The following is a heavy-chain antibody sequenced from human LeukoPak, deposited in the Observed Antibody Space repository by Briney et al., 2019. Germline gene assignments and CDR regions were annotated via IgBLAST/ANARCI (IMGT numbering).Heavy chain of an antibody. D-gene: IGHD6-19*01. CDR2: IDPSDSYT. CDR1: GYSFTSYW. J-gene: IGHJ6*02. Sequence: GESLKISCKGSGYSFTSYWISWVRQMPGKGLEWMGRIDPSDSYTNYSPSFQGHVTISADKSISTAYLQWSSLKASDTAMYYCARRRIAVADTRYYYGMDVWGQGTTVTVSS. CDR3: ARRRIAVADTRYYYGMDV. V-gene: IGHV5-10-1*01.